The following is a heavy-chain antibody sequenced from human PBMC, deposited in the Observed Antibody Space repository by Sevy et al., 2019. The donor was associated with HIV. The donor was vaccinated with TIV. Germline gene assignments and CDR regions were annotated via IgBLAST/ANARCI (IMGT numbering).Heavy chain of an antibody. CDR2: ISYDGNNK. Sequence: GGSLRLSCAASGFTFSSYAMHWVRQAPGKGLEWVAVISYDGNNKYADSVKGRFTISRDNSKNTLYLQMKGLRVEDTAVYYCAGDGSSGGLFLKDYYYFGMDVWGQGTTVTVSS. J-gene: IGHJ6*02. V-gene: IGHV3-30*03. CDR1: GFTFSSYA. D-gene: IGHD3-16*01. CDR3: AGDGSSGGLFLKDYYYFGMDV.